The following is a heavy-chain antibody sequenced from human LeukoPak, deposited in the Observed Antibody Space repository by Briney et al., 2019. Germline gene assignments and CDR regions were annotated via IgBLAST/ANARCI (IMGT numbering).Heavy chain of an antibody. J-gene: IGHJ4*02. CDR3: ARGGSVYSSRAGGY. Sequence: GASVKVSCKASGYTFTSYYMHWVRQATGQGLEWMGWMNPNSGNTGYAQKFQGRVTMTRNTSISTAYMELSSLRSEDTAVYYCARGGSVYSSRAGGYWGQGTLVTVSS. CDR2: MNPNSGNT. CDR1: GYTFTSYY. V-gene: IGHV1-8*02. D-gene: IGHD2-8*01.